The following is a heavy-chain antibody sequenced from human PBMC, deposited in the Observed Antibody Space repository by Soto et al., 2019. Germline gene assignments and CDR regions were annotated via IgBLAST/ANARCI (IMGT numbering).Heavy chain of an antibody. D-gene: IGHD5-12*01. CDR1: GGSISSSSYY. CDR3: ERDVSDSGWLDC. V-gene: IGHV4-39*02. J-gene: IGHJ4*02. Sequence: PEETLSLTCTVSGGSISSSSYYWGWIRQPPGKGLEWIGSIYYSGSTNYNPSLKSRVTISIDTSKNQFSLKLSSVTAADAAVYYCERDVSDSGWLDCWGQGTLVTVSS. CDR2: IYYSGST.